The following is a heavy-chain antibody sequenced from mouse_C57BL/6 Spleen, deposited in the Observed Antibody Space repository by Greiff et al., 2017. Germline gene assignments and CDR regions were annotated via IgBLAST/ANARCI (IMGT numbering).Heavy chain of an antibody. J-gene: IGHJ2*01. V-gene: IGHV10-1*01. D-gene: IGHD1-1*01. Sequence: EVQLQESGGGLVQPKGSLKLSCAASGFSFNTYAMNWVRQAPGQGLEWVARIRSKSNNYATYYADSVKDRFTISRDESESMLYLQMNNLKTEYTAMYYCVSGYYGSLDYWGQGTTLTVSS. CDR2: IRSKSNNYAT. CDR1: GFSFNTYA. CDR3: VSGYYGSLDY.